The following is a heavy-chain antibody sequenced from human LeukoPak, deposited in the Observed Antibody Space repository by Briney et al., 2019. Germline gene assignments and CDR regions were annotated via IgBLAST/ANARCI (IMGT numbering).Heavy chain of an antibody. CDR3: ARDSSGWYEGNYFDY. V-gene: IGHV4-59*12. J-gene: IGHJ4*02. CDR1: GGSISPYY. Sequence: SETLSLTCTVSGGSISPYYWSWIRQPPGKGLEWLGYIYYSGNTDYNPSLKSRVAISVDTSKNQFSLKLSSVTAADTAVYYCARDSSGWYEGNYFDYWGQGTLVTVSS. CDR2: IYYSGNT. D-gene: IGHD6-19*01.